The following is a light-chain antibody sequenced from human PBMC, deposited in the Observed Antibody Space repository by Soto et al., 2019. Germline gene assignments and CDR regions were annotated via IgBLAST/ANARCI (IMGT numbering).Light chain of an antibody. Sequence: DFELTQSPDSLSVSLVERANIKCKSSQSVLSISNNKNYLAWFQQKPGQPPKLLIYWASTRASGVPDRFSGSGSGTEFTLTISSLQSEDFAVYYCQQYSNWPPITFGQGTRLEIK. J-gene: IGKJ5*01. CDR1: QSVLSISNNKNY. V-gene: IGKV4-1*01. CDR2: WAS. CDR3: QQYSNWPPIT.